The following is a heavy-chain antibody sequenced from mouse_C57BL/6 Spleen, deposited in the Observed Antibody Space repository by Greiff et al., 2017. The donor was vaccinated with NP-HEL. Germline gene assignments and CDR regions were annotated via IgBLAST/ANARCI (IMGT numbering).Heavy chain of an antibody. V-gene: IGHV1-50*01. CDR3: ARGGNWGYWYFDV. CDR1: GYTFTSYW. J-gene: IGHJ1*03. CDR2: IDPSDSYT. D-gene: IGHD4-1*01. Sequence: QVQLQQSGAELVKPGASVKLSCKASGYTFTSYWMQWVKQRPGQGLEWIGEIDPSDSYTNYNQKFKGKATLTVDTSSSTAYMQLSSLTSEDSAVYYCARGGNWGYWYFDVWGTGTTVTVSS.